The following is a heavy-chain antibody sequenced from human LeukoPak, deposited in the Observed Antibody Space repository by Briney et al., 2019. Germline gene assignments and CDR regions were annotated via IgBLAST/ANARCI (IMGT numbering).Heavy chain of an antibody. Sequence: GGSLRLSCAASGFIFSNYGMNWVRQAPGKGLDWVSSISGSGSSTYYAESVKGRVTISRDNSQNTLYLQMNSLRAEDTAIYYCAKDLPYYYDSSGSGDAFDIWGRGTMVTVST. V-gene: IGHV3-23*01. CDR3: AKDLPYYYDSSGSGDAFDI. CDR2: ISGSGSST. CDR1: GFIFSNYG. D-gene: IGHD3-22*01. J-gene: IGHJ3*02.